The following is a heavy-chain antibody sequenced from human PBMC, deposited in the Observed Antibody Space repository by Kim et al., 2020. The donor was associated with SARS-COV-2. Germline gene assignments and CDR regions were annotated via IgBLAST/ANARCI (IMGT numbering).Heavy chain of an antibody. CDR1: GFTFDDYA. D-gene: IGHD1-26*01. J-gene: IGHJ2*01. Sequence: GGSLRLSCAASGFTFDDYAMHWVRQAPGKGLEWVSGISWNSGSIGYADSVKGRFTISRDNAKNSLYLQMNSLRAEDTALYYCATSRMGVGATWWYFDLWGRGTLVTVSS. V-gene: IGHV3-9*01. CDR3: ATSRMGVGATWWYFDL. CDR2: ISWNSGSI.